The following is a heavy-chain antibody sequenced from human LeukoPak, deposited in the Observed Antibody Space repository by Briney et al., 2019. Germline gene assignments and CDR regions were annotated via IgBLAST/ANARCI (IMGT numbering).Heavy chain of an antibody. Sequence: GRSLRFSCAASGFTFSSYAMHWVRQAPGKGLEWVAVISYDGSNKYYADSVKRRFTISRDNSKNTLYLQMNRLRAEDTAVYYCARMTFGGMDFWGKGTTVTVSS. V-gene: IGHV3-30-3*01. CDR2: ISYDGSNK. CDR3: ARMTFGGMDF. CDR1: GFTFSSYA. J-gene: IGHJ6*04. D-gene: IGHD3-16*01.